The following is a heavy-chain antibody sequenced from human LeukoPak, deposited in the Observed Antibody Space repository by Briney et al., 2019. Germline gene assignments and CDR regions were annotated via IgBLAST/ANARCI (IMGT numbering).Heavy chain of an antibody. V-gene: IGHV3-21*01. CDR3: ARDYPRSMIFGMVIIPSLFDY. CDR2: ISSSSSYI. CDR1: GFTFSSYS. D-gene: IGHD3/OR15-3a*01. J-gene: IGHJ4*02. Sequence: GGSLRLPCAASGFTFSSYSMNWVRQAPGKGLEWVSSISSSSSYIYYADSVKGRFTISRDNAKNSLYLQMNSLRAEDTAVYYCARDYPRSMIFGMVIIPSLFDYWGQGTLVTVSS.